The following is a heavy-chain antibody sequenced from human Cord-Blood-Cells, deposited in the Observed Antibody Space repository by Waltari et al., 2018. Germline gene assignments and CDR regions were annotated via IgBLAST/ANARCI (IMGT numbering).Heavy chain of an antibody. CDR1: GGTFSRHA. Sequence: VQLVQSGAEVTQPGSSVKVSCEASGGTFSRHAISWGRQALGQGLEWMGRIIPIRGIANYAEKFQGRVTITADNSTSTAYMELSSLRSEDTAVYYCASLYSSSLYDYYYMDVWGKGTTVTVSS. CDR3: ASLYSSSLYDYYYMDV. D-gene: IGHD6-13*01. CDR2: IIPIRGIA. J-gene: IGHJ6*03. V-gene: IGHV1-69*09.